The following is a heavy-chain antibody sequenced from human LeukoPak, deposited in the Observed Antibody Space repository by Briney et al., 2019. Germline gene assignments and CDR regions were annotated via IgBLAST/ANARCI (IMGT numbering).Heavy chain of an antibody. D-gene: IGHD1-26*01. V-gene: IGHV3-21*01. Sequence: GGSLRFSCAASGFTFSSYSMNWVRQAPGKGLEWVSYISRSSNSMYYADSVKGRFTISRDNAKNSLYLQMSSLRPEDTAMYYCAREIPSGSYAPDYWGQGTLVTVSS. J-gene: IGHJ4*02. CDR3: AREIPSGSYAPDY. CDR2: ISRSSNSM. CDR1: GFTFSSYS.